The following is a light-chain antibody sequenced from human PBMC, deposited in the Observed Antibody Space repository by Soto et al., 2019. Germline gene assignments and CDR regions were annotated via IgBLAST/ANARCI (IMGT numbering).Light chain of an antibody. Sequence: IQMTQSTSSLSASVGDRVTITCRASQGIRNDLGWYQQKPGTAPNLLIYGASSLQSGVPSRFSGSGSGTEFTLTISSLQPEDFATYYCQQSYTTPVRITFGQGTRLEIK. V-gene: IGKV1-39*01. CDR2: GAS. CDR1: QGIRND. J-gene: IGKJ5*01. CDR3: QQSYTTPVRIT.